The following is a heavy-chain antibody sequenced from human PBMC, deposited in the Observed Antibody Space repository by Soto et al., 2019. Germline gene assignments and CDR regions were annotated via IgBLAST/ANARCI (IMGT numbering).Heavy chain of an antibody. V-gene: IGHV3-48*04. Sequence: GGSLRLSCAASGFTFSSYSMSWIRQAPGKGLEWVSYISGSGTTIYYADSVKGRFAISRDNAKNSLYLQMNSVRAEDTAVYYCARDYYLMEVWGQGTTVTVSS. CDR1: GFTFSSYS. CDR2: ISGSGTTI. CDR3: ARDYYLMEV. J-gene: IGHJ6*02.